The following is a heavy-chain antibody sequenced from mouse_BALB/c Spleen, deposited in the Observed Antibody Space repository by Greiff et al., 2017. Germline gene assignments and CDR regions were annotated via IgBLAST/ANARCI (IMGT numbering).Heavy chain of an antibody. Sequence: QVQLQQSGPGLVAPSQSLSITCTVSGFSLTGYGVNWVRQPPGKGLVWLGMIWGDGSTDYNSALKSRLSISKDNSKSQVFLKMNSLQTDDTARYYCARDPYYGSREGFAYWGQGTLVTVSA. V-gene: IGHV2-6-7*01. D-gene: IGHD1-1*01. CDR1: GFSLTGYG. CDR2: IWGDGST. J-gene: IGHJ3*01. CDR3: ARDPYYGSREGFAY.